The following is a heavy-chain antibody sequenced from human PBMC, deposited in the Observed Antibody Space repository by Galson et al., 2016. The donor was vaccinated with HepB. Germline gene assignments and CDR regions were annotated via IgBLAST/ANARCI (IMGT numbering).Heavy chain of an antibody. Sequence: SLRLSCAASGFTFSSYAMSWVRQAPGKGLEWVSGISGSGGRTYYADSVQGRFTISRDNSKNTLYLQMNSLRAEDPAVYYCAKDGYYGSGSALYGMDVWGQGTTVTVSS. D-gene: IGHD3-10*01. J-gene: IGHJ6*02. V-gene: IGHV3-23*01. CDR3: AKDGYYGSGSALYGMDV. CDR2: ISGSGGRT. CDR1: GFTFSSYA.